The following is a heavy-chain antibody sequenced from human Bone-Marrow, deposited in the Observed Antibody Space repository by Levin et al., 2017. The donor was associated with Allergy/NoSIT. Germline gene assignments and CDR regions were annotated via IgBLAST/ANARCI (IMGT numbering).Heavy chain of an antibody. Sequence: SCAASGFTFSSFGMHWVRQAPGKGLEWMAIISYDGSNEYYADSVKGRFIISRDNSKNTLYLQMTSLRTDDTAVFYCARGRSHYYDTSAYLDYWGQGTLVTVAS. CDR1: GFTFSSFG. V-gene: IGHV3-30*03. D-gene: IGHD3-22*01. CDR2: ISYDGSNE. J-gene: IGHJ4*02. CDR3: ARGRSHYYDTSAYLDY.